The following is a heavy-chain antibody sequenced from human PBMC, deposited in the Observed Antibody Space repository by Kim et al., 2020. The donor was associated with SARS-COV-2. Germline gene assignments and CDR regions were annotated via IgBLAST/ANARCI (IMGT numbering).Heavy chain of an antibody. J-gene: IGHJ4*02. Sequence: TPYNPALKSRATISLDTSKSQFSLRLTSVAAADTALYYCARLPDSSSYFDSWGQGTLVSVSS. CDR3: ARLPDSSSYFDS. CDR2: T. V-gene: IGHV4-34*01. D-gene: IGHD6-13*01.